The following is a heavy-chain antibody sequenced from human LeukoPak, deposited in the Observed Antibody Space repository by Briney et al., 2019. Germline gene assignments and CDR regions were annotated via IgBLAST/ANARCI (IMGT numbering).Heavy chain of an antibody. V-gene: IGHV3-66*04. CDR2: IYSGGST. J-gene: IGHJ4*02. Sequence: GGSLRLSCAASGFTVSSNYMSWVRQAPGKGLEWVSVIYSGGSTYYADSVKGRFTISRDDSKNTAYLQMNSLKTEDTAVYYCTRRMLYYDSSEDYWGQGTLVTVSS. CDR1: GFTVSSNY. D-gene: IGHD3-22*01. CDR3: TRRMLYYDSSEDY.